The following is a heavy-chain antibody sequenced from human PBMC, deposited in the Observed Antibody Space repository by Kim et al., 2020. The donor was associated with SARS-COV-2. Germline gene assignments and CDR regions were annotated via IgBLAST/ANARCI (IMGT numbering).Heavy chain of an antibody. D-gene: IGHD1-1*01. J-gene: IGHJ4*02. CDR2: IDYSGST. CDR1: GGSISSGDYY. V-gene: IGHV4-30-4*01. CDR3: ARGTGTTDFDY. Sequence: SETLSLTCTVSGGSISSGDYYWSWIRQPPGKGLEWIGYIDYSGSTYYNPSLKSRVTISVDTSKNQFSLKLSSVTAADTAVYYCARGTGTTDFDYWGQGTLVTVSS.